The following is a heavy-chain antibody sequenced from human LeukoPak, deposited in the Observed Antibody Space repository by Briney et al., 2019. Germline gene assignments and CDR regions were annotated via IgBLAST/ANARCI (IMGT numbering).Heavy chain of an antibody. CDR3: ARVRDSSGSLDY. J-gene: IGHJ4*02. V-gene: IGHV3-30-3*01. CDR1: GFTFSSYA. D-gene: IGHD3-22*01. Sequence: GSLRLSCAASGFTFSSYAMHWVRQAPGKGLEWVAVISYDGSNKYYADSVKGRFTISRDNSKNTLYLQMNSLRAEDTAVHYCARVRDSSGSLDYWGQGTLVTVSS. CDR2: ISYDGSNK.